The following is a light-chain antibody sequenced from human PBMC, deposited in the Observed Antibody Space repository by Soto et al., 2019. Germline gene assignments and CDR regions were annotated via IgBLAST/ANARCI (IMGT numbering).Light chain of an antibody. V-gene: IGLV1-51*02. Sequence: QSVLTQPPSVSAAPGQKVTISCSGSSSNIGDNSVSWYQQFPGTAPKLLIYENNKRPSGIPDRFSGSKSGTSATLGITGLQTGDEADYHCETWDSSLSAVVFGGGTKLTVL. CDR1: SSNIGDNS. J-gene: IGLJ2*01. CDR3: ETWDSSLSAVV. CDR2: ENN.